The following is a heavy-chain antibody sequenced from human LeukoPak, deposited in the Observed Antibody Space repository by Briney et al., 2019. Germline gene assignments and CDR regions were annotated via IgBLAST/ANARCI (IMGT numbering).Heavy chain of an antibody. CDR2: INWNGGST. CDR1: GFTFDDYG. Sequence: GGSLRLSCAASGFTFDDYGMSWVRPAPGKGLEWVSGINWNGGSTGYADSVKGRFAISRDNAKNSLYLQMNSLRAEDTALYYCARGKGYSSSSGYDYWGQGTLVTVSS. V-gene: IGHV3-20*04. D-gene: IGHD6-6*01. CDR3: ARGKGYSSSSGYDY. J-gene: IGHJ4*02.